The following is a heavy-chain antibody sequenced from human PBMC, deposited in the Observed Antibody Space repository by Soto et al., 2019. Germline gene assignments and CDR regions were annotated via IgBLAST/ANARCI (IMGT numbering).Heavy chain of an antibody. V-gene: IGHV3-53*01. J-gene: IGHJ1*01. Sequence: EVQLVESGGGLIQPGGSLRLSCAASGFTVSSNCMSWVRQVPGKGLEWVSVIYSGGSTYYADSVKGRFTISRDNTKNTLYLQMNSLRAEDTAVYYCARDRVESGYPEYFQHWGQGTLVTVSS. CDR2: IYSGGST. CDR3: ARDRVESGYPEYFQH. D-gene: IGHD3-22*01. CDR1: GFTVSSNC.